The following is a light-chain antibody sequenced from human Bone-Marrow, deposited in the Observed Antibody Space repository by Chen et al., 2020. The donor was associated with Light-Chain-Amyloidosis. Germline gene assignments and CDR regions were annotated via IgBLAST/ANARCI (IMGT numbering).Light chain of an antibody. J-gene: IGLJ2*01. CDR3: QVWDSINDQVV. V-gene: IGLV3-21*02. CDR2: DDS. CDR1: NIGSTS. Sequence: SYVLTQPSSVAVAPGQTATMARRGNNIGSTSVHWYQQKPGQAPVLVVEDDSDRPSGNPERLSGSNSGNTSTLTISRVASEDEAGYYCQVWDSINDQVVFGGGTKLTVL.